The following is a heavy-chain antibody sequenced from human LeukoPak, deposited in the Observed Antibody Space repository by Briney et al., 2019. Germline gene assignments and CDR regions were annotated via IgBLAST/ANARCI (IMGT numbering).Heavy chain of an antibody. CDR2: ISSSSSYI. CDR3: AKGTSKTTVTTNNDY. V-gene: IGHV3-21*04. D-gene: IGHD4-17*01. Sequence: GGSLRLSCAASGFTFSSYSMNWVRQAPGKGLEWVSSISSSSSYIYYADSVKGRFTISRDNSKNTLYLQMNSLRAEDTAVYYCAKGTSKTTVTTNNDYWGQGTLVTVSS. J-gene: IGHJ4*02. CDR1: GFTFSSYS.